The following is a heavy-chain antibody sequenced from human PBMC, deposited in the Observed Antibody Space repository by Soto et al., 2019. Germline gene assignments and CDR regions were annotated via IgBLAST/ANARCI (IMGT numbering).Heavy chain of an antibody. Sequence: QITLKESGPPLVKPTQTLTLTCTFSGFSLPTDRVGVGWIRQPPGKALEWLAVIYWDDSKTYRPSLKSRLTITKHTSKNQVALTMPDMDPVDTATYYCAHAYGGRSLYWGQGTLVTVSS. CDR1: GFSLPTDRVG. V-gene: IGHV2-5*02. CDR3: AHAYGGRSLY. J-gene: IGHJ4*02. D-gene: IGHD1-26*01. CDR2: IYWDDSK.